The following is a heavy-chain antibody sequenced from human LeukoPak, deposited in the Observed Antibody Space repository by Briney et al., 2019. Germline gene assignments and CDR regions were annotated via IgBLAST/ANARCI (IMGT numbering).Heavy chain of an antibody. CDR2: INGDGSST. CDR1: GFTFSSYA. Sequence: PGGSLRLSCAASGFTFSSYAMNWVRQAPGKGLVWVSRINGDGSSTNYADSVKGRFTISRDNAKNTLYLQMNSLRAEDTAVYYCASALDGSGSRSFDYWGQGTLVTVSS. V-gene: IGHV3-74*01. J-gene: IGHJ4*02. CDR3: ASALDGSGSRSFDY. D-gene: IGHD3-10*01.